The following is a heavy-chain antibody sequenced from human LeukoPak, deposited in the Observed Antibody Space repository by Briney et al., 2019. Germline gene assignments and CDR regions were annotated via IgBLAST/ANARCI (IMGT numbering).Heavy chain of an antibody. CDR1: GGSISSGGYY. CDR2: INHSGST. Sequence: SQTLSLTCTVSGGSISSGGYYWSWIRQPPGKGLEWIGEINHSGSTNYNPSLKSRVTISVDTSKNQFSLKLSSVTAADTAVYYCARGHSSGWYSSLRYYGMDVWGQGTTVTVSS. CDR3: ARGHSSGWYSSLRYYGMDV. D-gene: IGHD6-19*01. V-gene: IGHV4-30-2*01. J-gene: IGHJ6*02.